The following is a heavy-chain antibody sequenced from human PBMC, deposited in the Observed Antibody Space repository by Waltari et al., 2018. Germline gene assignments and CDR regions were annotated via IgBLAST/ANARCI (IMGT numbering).Heavy chain of an antibody. Sequence: QVQLVQSGAEVKKPGSSVKVSCKASGGTFSSYAISWVRQAPGHGLEWMGGIIPIFGTANYAQKFQGRVTITTDESTSTAYMELSSLRSEDTAVYYCARTRRDYYDSSGYYDFDYWGQGTLVTVSS. CDR1: GGTFSSYA. CDR2: IIPIFGTA. V-gene: IGHV1-69*05. J-gene: IGHJ4*02. CDR3: ARTRRDYYDSSGYYDFDY. D-gene: IGHD3-22*01.